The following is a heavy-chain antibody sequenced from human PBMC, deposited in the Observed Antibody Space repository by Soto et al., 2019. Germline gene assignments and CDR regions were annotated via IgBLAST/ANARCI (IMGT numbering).Heavy chain of an antibody. J-gene: IGHJ2*01. D-gene: IGHD4-17*01. CDR3: AKDRVHYSDYGRYVDL. Sequence: EVQLVESGGGLVQPGGSLRLSCAASGFTVSTYWMHWVRQDPGKGLMWVSRISPDGSNTTYADPVRGRFTISRDTAEKTLYMQMNSLRVEDTAVYYCAKDRVHYSDYGRYVDLWGRGTLVTVSS. V-gene: IGHV3-74*01. CDR1: GFTVSTYW. CDR2: ISPDGSNT.